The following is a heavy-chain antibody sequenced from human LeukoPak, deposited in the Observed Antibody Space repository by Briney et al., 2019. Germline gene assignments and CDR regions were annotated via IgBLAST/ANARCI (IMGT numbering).Heavy chain of an antibody. D-gene: IGHD7-27*01. V-gene: IGHV3-53*01. CDR3: ARVRVGVTGDLGDAFDI. Sequence: PGGSLRLSCAASGFTVSSNYMSWVRQAPGKGLEWVSVIYSGGSTYYADSVKGRFTISRDNSKNTLYLQMNSLRAEDTAVYYCARVRVGVTGDLGDAFDIWGQGAMVTVSS. CDR2: IYSGGST. CDR1: GFTVSSNY. J-gene: IGHJ3*02.